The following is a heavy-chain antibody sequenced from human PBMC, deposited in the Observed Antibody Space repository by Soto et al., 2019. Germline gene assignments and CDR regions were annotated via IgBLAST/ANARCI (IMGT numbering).Heavy chain of an antibody. Sequence: QVQLQQWGAGLLKPSETLSLTCAVYGGSFSGYYWSWIRQPPGKGLEWIGEINHSGSTNYNPSLQSRVTISVDTSKNQFSLKLSSVTAADTAVYYCATFSGYYYPPPLDYWGQGTLVTVSS. D-gene: IGHD3-22*01. V-gene: IGHV4-34*01. CDR3: ATFSGYYYPPPLDY. CDR2: INHSGST. J-gene: IGHJ4*02. CDR1: GGSFSGYY.